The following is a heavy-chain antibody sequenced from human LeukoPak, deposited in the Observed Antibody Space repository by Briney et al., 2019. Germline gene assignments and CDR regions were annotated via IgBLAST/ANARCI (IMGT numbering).Heavy chain of an antibody. J-gene: IGHJ3*02. D-gene: IGHD2-2*02. V-gene: IGHV1-24*01. CDR1: GYTLTELS. Sequence: ASVKVSCKVSGYTLTELSMHWVRQAPGKGLEWMGGFDPEDGETIYAQKFQGRVTMTEDTSTDTAYMELSSLRSEDTAVYYCATWGYCSSTSCYTSQGADAFDIWGQGTMVTVSS. CDR3: ATWGYCSSTSCYTSQGADAFDI. CDR2: FDPEDGET.